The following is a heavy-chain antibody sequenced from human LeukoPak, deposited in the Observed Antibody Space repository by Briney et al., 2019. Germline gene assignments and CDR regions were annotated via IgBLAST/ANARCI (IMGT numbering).Heavy chain of an antibody. V-gene: IGHV3-30-3*01. D-gene: IGHD3-10*01. CDR2: IAYDGGNI. J-gene: IGHJ4*02. Sequence: GRSLRLSCEASGFTFSSFPMHWVRQAPGKGLEWVAVIAYDGGNIFYAESVRGRFTISRDNSLNTLYLQMNSLRAEDTAVYYCARDFQARFSFDHWGQGTLVAVSA. CDR1: GFTFSSFP. CDR3: ARDFQARFSFDH.